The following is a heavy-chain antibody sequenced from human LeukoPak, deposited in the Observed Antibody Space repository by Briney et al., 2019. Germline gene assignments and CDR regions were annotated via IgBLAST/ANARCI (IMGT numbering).Heavy chain of an antibody. J-gene: IGHJ1*01. Sequence: SETLSLTCTVSGDSISSSTYYWGWIRQPPGTGLAWIGTISYSGNTYYIPSLKSRVTISVDASKNRFSLKVTSVTAADTAMYYCARVRVTATHHFQHWGQGTLVTVSS. CDR1: GDSISSSTYY. CDR2: ISYSGNT. D-gene: IGHD2-21*02. V-gene: IGHV4-39*01. CDR3: ARVRVTATHHFQH.